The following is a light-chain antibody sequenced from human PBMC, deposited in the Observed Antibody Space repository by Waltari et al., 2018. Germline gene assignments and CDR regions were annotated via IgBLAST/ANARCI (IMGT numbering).Light chain of an antibody. CDR3: QTGGHGTWV. CDR2: VNSDGSH. V-gene: IGLV4-69*01. Sequence: QLVLTQSPSASASLGASVKLTCTLSSGHSSNVVAWLQQRPEKGPRYLMKVNSDGSHSQGDGIPDRFSGASSGAERYLTISSLQSEDEADYYCQTGGHGTWVFGGGTKLTVL. J-gene: IGLJ3*02. CDR1: SGHSSNV.